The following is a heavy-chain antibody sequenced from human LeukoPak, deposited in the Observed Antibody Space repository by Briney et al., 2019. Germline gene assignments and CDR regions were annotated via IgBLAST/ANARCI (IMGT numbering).Heavy chain of an antibody. D-gene: IGHD3-10*01. CDR1: GGTFSSYA. CDR3: ARAPYVYYYGSGSYSRGHFQFDY. V-gene: IGHV1-69*13. Sequence: SVKVSCKASGGTFSSYAISWVRQAPGQGLEWMGGIIPIFGTANYAQKFQGRVTITADESTSTAYVELSSLRSEDTAVYYCARAPYVYYYGSGSYSRGHFQFDYWGQGALVTVSS. J-gene: IGHJ4*02. CDR2: IIPIFGTA.